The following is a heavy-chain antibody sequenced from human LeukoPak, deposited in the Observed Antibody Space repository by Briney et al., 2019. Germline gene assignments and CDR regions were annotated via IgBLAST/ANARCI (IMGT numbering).Heavy chain of an antibody. Sequence: GGSLRLSCAASGFTFSDYYMSWLRQAPGKGLEWVSFMGSSSIYTNYADSVQGRFTISRDNASNSLYLQMNRLRAEDPAVYYCARATTVTTRGGVDYWGQGTLVTVSS. J-gene: IGHJ4*02. CDR1: GFTFSDYY. D-gene: IGHD4-17*01. CDR2: MGSSSIYT. V-gene: IGHV3-11*06. CDR3: ARATTVTTRGGVDY.